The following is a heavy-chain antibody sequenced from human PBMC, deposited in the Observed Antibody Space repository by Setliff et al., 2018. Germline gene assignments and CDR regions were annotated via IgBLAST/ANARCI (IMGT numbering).Heavy chain of an antibody. Sequence: LSLTCTVSGASVTSFDYYWSWIRQPPGKGLEYIGHISHGVSTSYSPSLKSRLSISADTSKNQFSLKLTSVTAADTAVYYCAGTHCTTTSCFYFHYWGQGTVVTVSS. J-gene: IGHJ4*02. D-gene: IGHD2-2*01. CDR3: AGTHCTTTSCFYFHY. CDR1: GASVTSFDYY. V-gene: IGHV4-30-4*01. CDR2: ISHGVST.